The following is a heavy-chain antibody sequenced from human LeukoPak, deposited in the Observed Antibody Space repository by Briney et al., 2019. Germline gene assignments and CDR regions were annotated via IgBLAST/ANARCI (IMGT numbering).Heavy chain of an antibody. CDR2: INPNSGGT. CDR1: GYTFTSYG. CDR3: ARSGGSGSYDY. V-gene: IGHV1-2*02. J-gene: IGHJ4*02. Sequence: ASVKVSCKASGYTFTSYGISWVRQAPGQGLEWMGWINPNSGGTNYAQKFQGRVTMTRDTSISTAYMELRSLRSDDTAMYYCARSGGSGSYDYWGQGTLVTVSS. D-gene: IGHD3-10*01.